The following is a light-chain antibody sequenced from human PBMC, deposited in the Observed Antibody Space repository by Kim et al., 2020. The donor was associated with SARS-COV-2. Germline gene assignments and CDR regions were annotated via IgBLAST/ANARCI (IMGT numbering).Light chain of an antibody. Sequence: GQSATISCTGTSSNLGGYNYVSWYQQHPGKAPKLIIYGVSQRPSGVPDRFSGSKSGNTASLTVSGLQAEDEGDYYCSSYAGSNNVVFGGGTKVTVL. CDR2: GVS. CDR1: SSNLGGYNY. V-gene: IGLV2-8*01. CDR3: SSYAGSNNVV. J-gene: IGLJ2*01.